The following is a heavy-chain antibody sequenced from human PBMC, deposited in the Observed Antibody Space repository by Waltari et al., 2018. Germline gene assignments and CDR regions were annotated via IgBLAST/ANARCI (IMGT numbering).Heavy chain of an antibody. D-gene: IGHD3-3*01. CDR2: INPNSGGK. CDR1: GYTFTGYY. V-gene: IGHV1-2*04. Sequence: QVQLVQSGAEVKKPGASVKVSCKASGYTFTGYYMHWVRQAPGQGLEWMGWINPNSGGKNDAQKFQGWVTMTRDTSISTAYMELSRLRSDDTAVYYCARDALSSGIPARYGMDVWGQGTTVTVSS. J-gene: IGHJ6*02. CDR3: ARDALSSGIPARYGMDV.